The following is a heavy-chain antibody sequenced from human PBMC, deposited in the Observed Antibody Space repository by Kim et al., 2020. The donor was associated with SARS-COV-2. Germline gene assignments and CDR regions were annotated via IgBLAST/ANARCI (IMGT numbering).Heavy chain of an antibody. CDR1: GFTFSSYD. J-gene: IGHJ4*02. Sequence: GGSLRLSCAASGFTFSSYDMHWVRQATGKGLEWVSAIGTAGDTYYPGSVKGRFTISRENAKNSLYLQMNSLRAGDTAVYYCARVIWEGYSSGWYYFDYWGQGTLVTVSS. CDR3: ARVIWEGYSSGWYYFDY. D-gene: IGHD6-19*01. CDR2: IGTAGDT. V-gene: IGHV3-13*01.